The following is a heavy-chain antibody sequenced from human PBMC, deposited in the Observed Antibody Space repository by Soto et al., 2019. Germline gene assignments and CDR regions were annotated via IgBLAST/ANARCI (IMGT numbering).Heavy chain of an antibody. J-gene: IGHJ5*02. CDR2: IYSSGST. CDR1: GVSISSADYH. Sequence: SETLSLTCAVSGVSISSADYHWAWIRQPPGKGLEWVGSIYSSGSTYSNPSLKSRVTISADPSKNQFSLKLSSVTAADTAVYYCARGGSITTFITSVFDPWGQGTLVTVSS. V-gene: IGHV4-39*07. CDR3: ARGGSITTFITSVFDP. D-gene: IGHD3-3*01.